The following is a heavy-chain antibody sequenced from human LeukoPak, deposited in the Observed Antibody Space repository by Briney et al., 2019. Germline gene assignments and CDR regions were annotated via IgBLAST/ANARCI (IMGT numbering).Heavy chain of an antibody. V-gene: IGHV3-23*01. J-gene: IGHJ4*02. CDR3: AKDSGSYYFDY. CDR1: GFTFSNYA. D-gene: IGHD1-26*01. CDR2: ISGSGGSA. Sequence: GGSLRLSCAASGFTFSNYAMSWVRQAPGKGLEWVSSISGSGGSASYADSVNGRFTISRDNSKNTLYLLMNSLRAEDTAVYYCAKDSGSYYFDYWGQGALVTVSS.